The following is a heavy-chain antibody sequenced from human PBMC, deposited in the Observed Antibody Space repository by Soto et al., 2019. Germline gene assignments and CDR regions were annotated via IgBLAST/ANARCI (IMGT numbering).Heavy chain of an antibody. V-gene: IGHV4-59*01. D-gene: IGHD2-8*02. CDR1: GGSISSYY. CDR3: ASGGVYFDY. J-gene: IGHJ4*02. CDR2: IYYSGST. Sequence: SETLSLTCTVSGGSISSYYWSWIRQPPGKGLEWIGYIYYSGSTNYNPSLKSRVTISVDTSKNQFSLKLSSVTAADTAVYYCASGGVYFDYWGQGTLVTVSS.